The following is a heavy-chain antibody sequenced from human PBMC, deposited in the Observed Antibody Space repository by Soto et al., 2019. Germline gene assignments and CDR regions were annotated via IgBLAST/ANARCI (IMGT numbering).Heavy chain of an antibody. CDR1: CASFSGRY. V-gene: IGHV4-34*01. D-gene: IGHD3-16*01. CDR2: INHSGST. Sequence: SGTLSLTFAINCASFSGRYWSWIRQSPGKGLEWIGEINHSGSTNYNPSLKSRVTISVDTSKDQFSLKLSSVTAADTAVYYCARAWGGVPDYWGQGTLVTVS. J-gene: IGHJ4*02. CDR3: ARAWGGVPDY.